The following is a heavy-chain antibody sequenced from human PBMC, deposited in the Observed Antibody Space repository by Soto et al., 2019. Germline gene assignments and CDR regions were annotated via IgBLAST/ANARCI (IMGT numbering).Heavy chain of an antibody. D-gene: IGHD5-18*01. CDR2: IRSKANSYAT. CDR3: AKAMRGFNYGNFDY. V-gene: IGHV3-73*01. J-gene: IGHJ4*02. CDR1: GFTFSGSA. Sequence: GGSLRFSCASSGFTFSGSAMHWVRQASGKGLEWVGRIRSKANSYATAYAASVKGRFTISRDDSKNTLYLQMNSLRAGDTSVYYCAKAMRGFNYGNFDYWGQGTLVTVSS.